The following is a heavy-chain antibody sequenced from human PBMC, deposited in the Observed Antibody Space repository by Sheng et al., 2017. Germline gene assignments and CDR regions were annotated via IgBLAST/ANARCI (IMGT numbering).Heavy chain of an antibody. V-gene: IGHV4-59*01. CDR1: GGSISSYY. J-gene: IGHJ3*02. CDR3: ARVPGSGYSSGYWAFDI. CDR2: IYYSGST. D-gene: IGHD6-19*01. Sequence: QVQLQESGPGLVKPSETLSLTCTVSGGSISSYYWSWIRQPPGKGLEWIGYIYYSGSTNYNPSLKSRVTISVDTSKNQFSLKLSSVTAADTAVYYCARVPGSGYSSGYWAFDIWGQGDNGSPSLQ.